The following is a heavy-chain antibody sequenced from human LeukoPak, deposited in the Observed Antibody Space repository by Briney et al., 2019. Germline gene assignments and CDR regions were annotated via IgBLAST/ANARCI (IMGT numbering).Heavy chain of an antibody. CDR3: ARRLRIEGGTRRGDALDM. Sequence: SETLSLTCTVSGGSINSYYWTWIRQPPGKGLEWIGYIYNSGSTNYNPSLKSRVTISTDTSKKQFSLRVSSVTAADTAVYYCARRLRIEGGTRRGDALDMWGQGTMVTVSS. D-gene: IGHD1-26*01. CDR2: IYNSGST. J-gene: IGHJ3*02. V-gene: IGHV4-59*08. CDR1: GGSINSYY.